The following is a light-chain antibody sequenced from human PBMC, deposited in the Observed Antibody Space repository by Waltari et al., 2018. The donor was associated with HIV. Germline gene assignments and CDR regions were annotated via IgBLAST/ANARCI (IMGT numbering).Light chain of an antibody. CDR3: AAWDDSLNGVV. V-gene: IGLV1-44*01. J-gene: IGLJ2*01. Sequence: QSVLTQPPSASATPGQRVTISCSGSSANIGINTVNWYQQLPGTAPKLPIYSNNQRPSGVPDRFSGSKSGTSASLAISGLQSEDEADYYCAAWDDSLNGVVFGGGTKLTVL. CDR1: SANIGINT. CDR2: SNN.